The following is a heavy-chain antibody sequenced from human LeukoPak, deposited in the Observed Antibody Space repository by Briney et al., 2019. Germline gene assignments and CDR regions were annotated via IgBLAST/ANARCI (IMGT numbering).Heavy chain of an antibody. CDR3: GRKAGDCGGGSCYSIDY. Sequence: SVKVSCKVFGDSFSSEAINWVRQAPGQGLEWMGGIIPIFGAANYAQKFQGRVTITTDESTTTAYMEVSSLRSEDTAVYYCGRKAGDCGGGSCYSIDYWGQGTLVTVSS. CDR2: IIPIFGAA. D-gene: IGHD2-15*01. J-gene: IGHJ4*02. CDR1: GDSFSSEA. V-gene: IGHV1-69*05.